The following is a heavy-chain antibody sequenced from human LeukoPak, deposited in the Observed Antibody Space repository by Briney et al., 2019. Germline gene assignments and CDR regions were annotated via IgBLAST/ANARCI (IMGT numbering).Heavy chain of an antibody. CDR1: GYSISSGYY. J-gene: IGHJ5*02. CDR2: IYHSGST. Sequence: TSETLSLTCAVSGYSISSGYYWGWIRQPPGKGLEWIGSIYHSGSTYYNPSLKSRVTISVDTSKNQFSLKLSSVTAADTAVYYCARLYSSSWYANNRFDPWGQGTLVTVSS. CDR3: ARLYSSSWYANNRFDP. D-gene: IGHD6-13*01. V-gene: IGHV4-38-2*01.